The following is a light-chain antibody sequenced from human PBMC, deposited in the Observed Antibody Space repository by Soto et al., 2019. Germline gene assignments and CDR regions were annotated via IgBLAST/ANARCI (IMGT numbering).Light chain of an antibody. CDR3: SSYSSSSTFYV. J-gene: IGLJ1*01. CDR1: SSDIGGFYY. V-gene: IGLV2-14*01. Sequence: QSVLTQPASVSGSPGQSITISCTGTSSDIGGFYYVSWYQHHPGKDPKLMIYQVSNRPSGVSNRFSGSKSGNTASLTISGLQAEDEADYFCSSYSSSSTFYVF. CDR2: QVS.